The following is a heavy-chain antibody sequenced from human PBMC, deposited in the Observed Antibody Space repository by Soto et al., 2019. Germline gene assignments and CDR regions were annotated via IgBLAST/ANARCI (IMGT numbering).Heavy chain of an antibody. CDR3: ARQRNTVVTQAYFDH. CDR1: GGSITSSSYY. J-gene: IGHJ4*02. CDR2: IYYSGRS. D-gene: IGHD2-21*02. V-gene: IGHV4-39*01. Sequence: NPSETLSLTCTVSGGSITSSSYYWGWIRQPPGKGLEWIGGIYYSGRSYYNPSLKSRVTMSVDTSKNQFSLTLNSVTAADAAVYYCARQRNTVVTQAYFDHWGPGTMVTV.